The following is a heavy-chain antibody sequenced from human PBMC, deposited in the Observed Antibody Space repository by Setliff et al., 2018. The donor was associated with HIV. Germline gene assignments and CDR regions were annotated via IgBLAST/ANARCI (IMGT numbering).Heavy chain of an antibody. D-gene: IGHD3-9*01. CDR2: IYYSGST. Sequence: TLSLTCTVSGGSISSSSYYWGWIRQPPGKGLEWIGSIYYSGSTYYNPSLKSRVTISVDTSKNQFSLKLSSVTAADTAVYYCARRGAYYDILTGYRSHYFDYWGQGTLVTVSS. V-gene: IGHV4-39*01. CDR1: GGSISSSSYY. J-gene: IGHJ4*02. CDR3: ARRGAYYDILTGYRSHYFDY.